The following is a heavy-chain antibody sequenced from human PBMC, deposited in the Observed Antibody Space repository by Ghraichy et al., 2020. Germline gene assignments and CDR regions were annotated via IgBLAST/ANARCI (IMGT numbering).Heavy chain of an antibody. J-gene: IGHJ4*02. CDR3: TTLGLSDS. Sequence: GESLNISCTASGFTFSNAWMSWVRQAPGKGPEWVGRIRSKTDGGTTDYAAPVKGRFFFSRDDSKSTLYLQMNSLKTEDTAVYYCTTLGLSDSWGQGTLVTVSS. CDR2: IRSKTDGGTT. D-gene: IGHD2/OR15-2a*01. CDR1: GFTFSNAW. V-gene: IGHV3-15*01.